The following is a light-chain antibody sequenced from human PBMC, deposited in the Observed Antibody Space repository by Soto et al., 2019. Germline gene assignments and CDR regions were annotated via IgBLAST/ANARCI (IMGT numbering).Light chain of an antibody. CDR3: QQYYDSPRT. CDR2: WAS. CDR1: QSVLYSSNNKNY. J-gene: IGKJ5*01. V-gene: IGKV4-1*01. Sequence: DIVMTQSPASLAVSLGERATINCKSSQSVLYSSNNKNYLNWYQQKPRQPPKLLIYWASIRESGVPDRFSGSGSGTDFTLTISSVQAEDVAVYYCQQYYDSPRTFGQGTRLEIK.